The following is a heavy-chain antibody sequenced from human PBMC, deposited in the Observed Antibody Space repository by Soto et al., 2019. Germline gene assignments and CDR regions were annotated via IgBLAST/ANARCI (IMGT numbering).Heavy chain of an antibody. CDR1: GGSVRRSGYY. D-gene: IGHD6-13*01. J-gene: IGHJ4*02. V-gene: IGHV4-31*01. Sequence: SETLSLTCTVSGGSVRRSGYYWSWIRQHPGKGLEWIGYVYYNANTYYNPSLKSQITISLDTSENQFSLKLISVTAADTAVYYGARASSSWYFDDWGQGTLVTVSS. CDR2: VYYNANT. CDR3: ARASSSWYFDD.